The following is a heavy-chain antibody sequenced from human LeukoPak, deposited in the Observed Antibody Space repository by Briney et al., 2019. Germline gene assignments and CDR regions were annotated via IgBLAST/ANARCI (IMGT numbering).Heavy chain of an antibody. CDR2: IDTSGNT. J-gene: IGHJ4*02. CDR3: ARVGGYHTYFDY. Sequence: PSETLSLTCTVSGGSISSYYWSWIRQPAGKGLEWIGRIDTSGNTNYNPSLKSRVTISVDTSKNQFSLKLSSVTAADTAVYYCARVGGYHTYFDYWGQGTLVTVSS. D-gene: IGHD5-12*01. CDR1: GGSISSYY. V-gene: IGHV4-4*07.